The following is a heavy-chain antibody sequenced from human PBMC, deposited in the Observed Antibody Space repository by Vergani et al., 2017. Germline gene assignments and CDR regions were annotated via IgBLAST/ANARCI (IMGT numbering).Heavy chain of an antibody. CDR1: GGTFSSYA. CDR3: ARGGGFYDSSGYDY. V-gene: IGHV1-69*06. J-gene: IGHJ4*02. CDR2: IIPIFGTA. D-gene: IGHD3-22*01. Sequence: QVQLVQSGAEVKKPGSSVKVSCKASGGTFSSYAISWVRQAPGQGLEWMGGIIPIFGTANYAQKFQGRVTITADKSTSTAYMELRSLRSADTAVYYCARGGGFYDSSGYDYWGQGTLVTVSS.